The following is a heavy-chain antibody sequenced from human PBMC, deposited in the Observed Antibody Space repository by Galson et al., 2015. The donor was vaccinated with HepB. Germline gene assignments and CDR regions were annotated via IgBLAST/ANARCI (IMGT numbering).Heavy chain of an antibody. CDR1: GFTFSSYA. J-gene: IGHJ4*02. CDR2: ISGSGGST. V-gene: IGHV3-23*01. Sequence: SLRLSCAASGFTFSSYAMSWVRQAPGKGLEWVSAISGSGGSTYYADSVKGRFTISRDNSKNALYLQMNSLRAEDTAVYYCAKDHPPALRKELWLPFDYWGQGTLVTVSS. D-gene: IGHD5-18*01. CDR3: AKDHPPALRKELWLPFDY.